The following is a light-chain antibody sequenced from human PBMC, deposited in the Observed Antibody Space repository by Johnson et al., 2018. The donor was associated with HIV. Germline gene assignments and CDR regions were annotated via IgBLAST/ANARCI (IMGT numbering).Light chain of an antibody. CDR2: DNN. J-gene: IGLJ1*01. CDR3: GTWDSSLSVYV. CDR1: SSNIGNNY. Sequence: QPVLTQPPSVSAAPGQKVTISCSGSSSNIGNNYVSWYQQLPRTAPKLLIYDNNKRPSGIPDRFSGSESGTSATLGITGLQTGDEADYYCGTWDSSLSVYVFGTGTKVTVL. V-gene: IGLV1-51*01.